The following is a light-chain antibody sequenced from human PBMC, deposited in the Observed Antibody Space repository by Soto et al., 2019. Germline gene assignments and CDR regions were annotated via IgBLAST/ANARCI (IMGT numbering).Light chain of an antibody. CDR1: SSDAGNYNF. CDR2: EDS. Sequence: QSALTQPASVSGSPGQSITISCTGTSSDAGNYNFVSWYQQHPGKAPQVIIYEDSTRPSGVSNRISGSKSGNAASLTISGLQAEEEADYYCCSYAGRSTSGVFGGGTQLTVL. V-gene: IGLV2-23*01. CDR3: CSYAGRSTSGV. J-gene: IGLJ3*02.